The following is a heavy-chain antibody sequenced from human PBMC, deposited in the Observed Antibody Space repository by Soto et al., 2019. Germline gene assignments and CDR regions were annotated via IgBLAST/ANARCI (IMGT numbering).Heavy chain of an antibody. CDR1: GGSFSGYY. CDR3: ARGRYYDFWSGYKFDY. CDR2: INHSGST. Sequence: SETLSLTCAVYGGSFSGYYWSWIRQPPGKGLEWIGEINHSGSTNYNPSLKSRVTISVDTSKNQFSLKLSSVTAADTAVYYCARGRYYDFWSGYKFDYWGQGTLVTVS. J-gene: IGHJ4*02. D-gene: IGHD3-3*01. V-gene: IGHV4-34*01.